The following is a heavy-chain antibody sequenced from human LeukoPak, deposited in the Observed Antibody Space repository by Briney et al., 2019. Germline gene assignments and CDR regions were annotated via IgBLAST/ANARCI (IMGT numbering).Heavy chain of an antibody. CDR2: INHSGST. CDR1: GRSFSGDS. CDR3: AREAILGSYNWFDP. V-gene: IGHV4-34*01. D-gene: IGHD3-3*01. J-gene: IGHJ5*02. Sequence: SETVSLTCAVYGRSFSGDSWSWIRKPPGKGLEWIGAINHSGSTNYNPSLKSRVTISVDTSKNQFSLKLSSVTAADTAVYYCAREAILGSYNWFDPWGQGTLVTVSS.